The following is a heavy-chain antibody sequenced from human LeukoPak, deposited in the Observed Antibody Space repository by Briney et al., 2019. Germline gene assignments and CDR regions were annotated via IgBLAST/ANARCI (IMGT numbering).Heavy chain of an antibody. V-gene: IGHV3-48*03. J-gene: IGHJ4*02. D-gene: IGHD1-26*01. CDR3: ARDLRTVSGSYLDY. Sequence: PGGSLRLSCAASGFTFSSYEMNWVRQAPGKGLEWVSYISSSGSTIYYADSVKGRFISSRDNTKNSLYLQMNSLRAEDTAIYYCARDLRTVSGSYLDYWGQGTLVTVSS. CDR1: GFTFSSYE. CDR2: ISSSGSTI.